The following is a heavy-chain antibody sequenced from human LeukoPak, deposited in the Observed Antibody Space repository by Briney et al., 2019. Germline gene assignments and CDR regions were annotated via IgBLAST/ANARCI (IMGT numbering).Heavy chain of an antibody. V-gene: IGHV3-48*03. CDR1: RDSSSRNE. CDR2: ISSSGSTI. Sequence: PGGSLRLSCADPRDSSSRNEMNWGCQAPGKGLEWVSYISSSGSTIYYADSVKGRFTISRDNAENSLYLQMKSLIAEDTALYYCGLGSVIVVGVFDISSQGTMVTVSS. J-gene: IGHJ3*02. D-gene: IGHD2-15*01. CDR3: GLGSVIVVGVFDI.